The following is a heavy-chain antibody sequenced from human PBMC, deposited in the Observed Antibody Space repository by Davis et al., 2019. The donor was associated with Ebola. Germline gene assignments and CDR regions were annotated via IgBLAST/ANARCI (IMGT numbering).Heavy chain of an antibody. V-gene: IGHV3-21*01. CDR1: GFTFSTYT. Sequence: GESLKISCAASGFTFSTYTMTWVRQAPGKGLEWVSSISISSTFIYYADSVRGRFTVSRDNAKNSLSLQMESLRAEDTAVYYCAGGESGWDASDIWGRGTMVIVSS. J-gene: IGHJ3*02. CDR2: ISISSTFI. CDR3: AGGESGWDASDI. D-gene: IGHD6-19*01.